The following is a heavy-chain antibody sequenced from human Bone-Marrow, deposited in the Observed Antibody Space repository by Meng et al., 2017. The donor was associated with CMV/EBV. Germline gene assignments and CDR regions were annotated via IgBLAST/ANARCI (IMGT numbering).Heavy chain of an antibody. J-gene: IGHJ4*02. CDR1: GFTFSSYS. CDR2: ISSSSSYI. D-gene: IGHD2-15*01. V-gene: IGHV3-21*01. Sequence: GESLKISCAASGFTFSSYSMNWVRQAPGKGLEWVSSISSSSSYIYYADSVKGRFTISRDNAKNSLYLQMNSLRAEDTAVYYCARRGLGVDWGQGTLVTSPQ. CDR3: ARRGLGVD.